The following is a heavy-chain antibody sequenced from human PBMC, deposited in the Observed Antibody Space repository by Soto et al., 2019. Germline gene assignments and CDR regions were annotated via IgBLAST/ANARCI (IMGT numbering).Heavy chain of an antibody. D-gene: IGHD3-3*01. CDR2: ISGSGGSA. CDR1: GFTFGSHA. J-gene: IGHJ4*02. V-gene: IGHV3-23*01. Sequence: EVQLLESGGGLVQPGGSLRLSCAASGFTFGSHAMIWVRQAPGKGLEWVSAISGSGGSAYYADSVKGRFTISRDNSINTLYLQMTSLRAEDTALYYCANEPYADFWSAYYYFDYWGQGTLVTVSS. CDR3: ANEPYADFWSAYYYFDY.